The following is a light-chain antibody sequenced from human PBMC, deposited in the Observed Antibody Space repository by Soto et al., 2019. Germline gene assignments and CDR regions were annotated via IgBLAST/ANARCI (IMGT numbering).Light chain of an antibody. CDR1: QSVSSN. J-gene: IGKJ4*01. Sequence: EIVMTQSPATLSVSGVEGGSLSGRASQSVSSNLAWYQQKPGQAPRLLIYGASTWATGIPARFSGSGSGTEFTLTISSLQSEDFAVYYCQQYNNWPVTFGGGTKVDI. V-gene: IGKV3-15*01. CDR2: GAS. CDR3: QQYNNWPVT.